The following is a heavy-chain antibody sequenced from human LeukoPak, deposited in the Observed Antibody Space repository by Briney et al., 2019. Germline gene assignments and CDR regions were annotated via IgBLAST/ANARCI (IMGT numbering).Heavy chain of an antibody. V-gene: IGHV3-9*01. CDR2: ISWNSGSI. CDR3: AKGRYDSSGYLDY. J-gene: IGHJ4*02. Sequence: GGSLRLSCAASGFTFDDYAMHWVRQAPGKGLEWVSGISWNSGSIGYADSVKGRFTISRDNAKNSLYLQMDSLRAEDTALYYCAKGRYDSSGYLDYWGQGTLVTVSS. D-gene: IGHD3-22*01. CDR1: GFTFDDYA.